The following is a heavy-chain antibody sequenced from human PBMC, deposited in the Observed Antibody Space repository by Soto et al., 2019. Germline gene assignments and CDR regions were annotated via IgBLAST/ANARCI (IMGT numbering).Heavy chain of an antibody. Sequence: PGESLKISCKGSGYSFTSYWIGWVRQMPGKGLEWMGIIYPGDSDTRYSPSFQGQVTISADKSISTAYLQWSSLKASDTAMYYCARVSGWRYYYYYGIDVWGQGTTVTVSS. J-gene: IGHJ6*02. CDR1: GYSFTSYW. V-gene: IGHV5-51*01. CDR3: ARVSGWRYYYYYGIDV. CDR2: IYPGDSDT. D-gene: IGHD6-19*01.